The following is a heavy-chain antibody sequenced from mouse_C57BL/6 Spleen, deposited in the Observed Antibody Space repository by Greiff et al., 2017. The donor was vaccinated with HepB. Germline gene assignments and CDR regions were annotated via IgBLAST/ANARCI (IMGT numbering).Heavy chain of an antibody. D-gene: IGHD2-12*01. CDR1: GYAFSSSW. V-gene: IGHV1-82*01. CDR3: AGLLYGAMDY. Sequence: QVQLQQSGPELVKPGASVKISCKASGYAFSSSWMNWVKQRPGKGLEWIGRIYPGDGDTNYNGKFKGKATLTADKSSSTAYMQLSSLTSEDSAVYFCAGLLYGAMDYWGQGTSVTVSS. J-gene: IGHJ4*01. CDR2: IYPGDGDT.